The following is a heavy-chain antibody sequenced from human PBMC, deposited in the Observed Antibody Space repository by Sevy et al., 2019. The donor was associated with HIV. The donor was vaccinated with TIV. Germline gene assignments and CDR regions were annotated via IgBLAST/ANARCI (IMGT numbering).Heavy chain of an antibody. D-gene: IGHD3-3*01. V-gene: IGHV5-51*01. Sequence: GESLKISCKGSGYRFTSYWIGWVRQMPGKGLEWMGIIYPGDSDTRYSPSFQGQVTISADKSISTAYLQWSSLKASDTAMYYCARRRPYYDFWSGYYDYWGQGTLVTVSS. CDR1: GYRFTSYW. CDR3: ARRRPYYDFWSGYYDY. J-gene: IGHJ4*02. CDR2: IYPGDSDT.